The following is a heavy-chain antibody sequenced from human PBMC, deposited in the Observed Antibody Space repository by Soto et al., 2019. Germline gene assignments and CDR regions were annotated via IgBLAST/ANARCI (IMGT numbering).Heavy chain of an antibody. CDR2: SSRSGSTI. V-gene: IGHV3-48*03. Sequence: EVQLVESGGGVVQPGGSLRLSCAASGFSFSDYEMNWVRQAPGKGLEGVSYSSRSGSTIEYADSVKGRFTISRDYAKTSLYLQMNSLRVEDTAVYYCAMGYYSKKLDYWGQGTLVTVSS. J-gene: IGHJ4*02. CDR3: AMGYYSKKLDY. CDR1: GFSFSDYE. D-gene: IGHD3-22*01.